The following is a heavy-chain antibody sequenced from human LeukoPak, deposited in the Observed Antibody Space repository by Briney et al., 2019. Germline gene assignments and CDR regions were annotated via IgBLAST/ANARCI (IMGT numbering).Heavy chain of an antibody. CDR1: GFTVSSNY. CDR3: ARVARYNWFDP. CDR2: IYSGGGT. V-gene: IGHV3-53*01. J-gene: IGHJ5*02. Sequence: GVSLRLSCAVSGFTVSSNYMSWVRQAPGKGLEWVSVIYSGGGTYYTDSVKGRFTISRDSSKNTLYLQMNSLRAEDTAVYYCARVARYNWFDPWGQGTLVTVSS.